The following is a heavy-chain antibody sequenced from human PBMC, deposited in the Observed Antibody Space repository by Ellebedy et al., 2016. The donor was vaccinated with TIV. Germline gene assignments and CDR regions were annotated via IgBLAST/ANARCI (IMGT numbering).Heavy chain of an antibody. D-gene: IGHD3-9*01. CDR2: INTDGSSA. V-gene: IGHV3-74*01. CDR3: ARESVRYFDWDY. CDR1: GIIVSDYF. J-gene: IGHJ4*02. Sequence: GGSLRLSCEASGIIVSDYFMNWVRQAPGKGLMWVARINTDGSSASYADSVEGRFTISRDNARKTLYLQVDSLRAEDTAVYYCARESVRYFDWDYWGQGTLVTVSS.